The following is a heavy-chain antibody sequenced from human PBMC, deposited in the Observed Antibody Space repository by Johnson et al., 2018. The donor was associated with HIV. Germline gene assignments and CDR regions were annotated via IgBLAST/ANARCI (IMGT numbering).Heavy chain of an antibody. Sequence: VQLVESGGGLVQPGGSLRLSCAASGFTVSRNYMSWVRQAPGKGLEWVSLIYSGGSTYYADSVKGRFTISRDNSKNTVYLQMNSLRAEDTAVYYCARDGYYDILTGYYRNDAFDIWGKGTMVTVSS. D-gene: IGHD3-9*01. V-gene: IGHV3-66*01. J-gene: IGHJ3*02. CDR3: ARDGYYDILTGYYRNDAFDI. CDR1: GFTVSRNY. CDR2: IYSGGST.